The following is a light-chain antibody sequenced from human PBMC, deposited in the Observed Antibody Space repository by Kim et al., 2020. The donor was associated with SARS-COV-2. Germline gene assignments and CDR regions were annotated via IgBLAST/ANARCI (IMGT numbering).Light chain of an antibody. CDR3: QQYTTLLSLT. J-gene: IGKJ4*01. CDR1: EDISNY. V-gene: IGKV1-33*01. CDR2: DAS. Sequence: SVGDRVPITCQASEDISNYLNWYQQKLGKAPKLLIHDASTLESGVPSRFSGSGSVTDFNLTINSLQPEDFGTYYCQQYTTLLSLTFGGGTKVDIK.